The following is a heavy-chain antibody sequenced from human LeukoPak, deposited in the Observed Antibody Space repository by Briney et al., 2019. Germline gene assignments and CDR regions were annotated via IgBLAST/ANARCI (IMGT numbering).Heavy chain of an antibody. CDR2: IIPIFGKA. CDR1: GGTFSSYA. J-gene: IGHJ4*02. Sequence: SVKVSCKASGGTFSSYATSWVRQAPGQGLEWMGRIIPIFGKANYAQKFQGRVTITTDESTSTAYMELSSLRSEDTAVYYCATIPAESIHFDYWGQGTLVTVSS. V-gene: IGHV1-69*05. CDR3: ATIPAESIHFDY. D-gene: IGHD6-25*01.